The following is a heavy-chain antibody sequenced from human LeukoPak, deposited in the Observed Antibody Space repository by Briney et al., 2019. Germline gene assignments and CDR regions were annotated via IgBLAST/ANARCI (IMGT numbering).Heavy chain of an antibody. CDR1: GYTFTSYD. CDR2: MNPNSGNT. Sequence: ASVKVSCKASGYTFTSYDINWVRQATGQGLEWMGWMNPNSGNTGYAQKFQGRVTMTRNTSISTAYMELSSLRSEDTAVYYCARYTAMALDYYYYYMDVWGKGTTVTVSS. V-gene: IGHV1-8*01. J-gene: IGHJ6*03. CDR3: ARYTAMALDYYYYYMDV. D-gene: IGHD5-18*01.